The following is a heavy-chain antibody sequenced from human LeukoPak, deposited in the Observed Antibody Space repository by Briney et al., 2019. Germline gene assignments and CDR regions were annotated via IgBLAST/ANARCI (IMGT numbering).Heavy chain of an antibody. J-gene: IGHJ6*03. D-gene: IGHD3-10*01. CDR3: ARGREGRDGGSYYYYYMDV. CDR2: FDPEDGET. Sequence: ASVKVSCKVSGYTLTELSMHWVRQAPGKGLEWMGGFDPEDGETIYAQKFQDRVTMTRNTSISTAYMELSRLRSEDTAVYYCARGREGRDGGSYYYYYMDVWGKGTTVTISS. CDR1: GYTLTELS. V-gene: IGHV1-24*01.